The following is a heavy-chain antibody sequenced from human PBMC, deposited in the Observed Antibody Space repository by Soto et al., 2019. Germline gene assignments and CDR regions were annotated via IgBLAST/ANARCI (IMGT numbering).Heavy chain of an antibody. CDR2: IYYSGST. CDR1: GGSISSYY. D-gene: IGHD6-19*01. J-gene: IGHJ4*02. V-gene: IGHV4-59*01. CDR3: ARGQRGGSGWYFFDY. Sequence: QVQLQESGPGLVKPSETLSLTCTVSGGSISSYYWSWIRQPPGKGLEWIGYIYYSGSTNYNPSLKSRVTISVDTSKNQFSLKLSSVTAADTAVYYCARGQRGGSGWYFFDYWGQGTLVTVSS.